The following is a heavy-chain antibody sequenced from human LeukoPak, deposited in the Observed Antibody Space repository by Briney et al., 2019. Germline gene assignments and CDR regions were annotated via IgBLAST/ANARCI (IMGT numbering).Heavy chain of an antibody. CDR1: GGSISSGDYY. CDR3: ARSPFFNPENWFDP. J-gene: IGHJ5*02. Sequence: PSQTLSLTCTVSGGSISSGDYYWSWIRQHPGKGLEWIGYIYYSGDTYYNPSLKSRVTISVDTSKNQFSLKLSSVTAADTAVYYCARSPFFNPENWFDPWGQGTLVTVSS. CDR2: IYYSGDT. V-gene: IGHV4-31*02.